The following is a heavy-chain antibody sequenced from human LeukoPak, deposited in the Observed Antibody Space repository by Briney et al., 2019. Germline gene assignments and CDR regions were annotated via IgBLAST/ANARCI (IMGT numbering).Heavy chain of an antibody. J-gene: IGHJ3*02. Sequence: SGPTLGNPPQPLTLTCTFSGFSLSTSGVGVGWFRQPPRKALEWLALIYWDDAKRYSPSLKNRLTITQDTSNKQVVLTMTNMDPVDTATYYCAHTVTYSLGDAFDIWGQGTMVTVSS. CDR3: AHTVTYSLGDAFDI. CDR2: IYWDDAK. D-gene: IGHD2-15*01. CDR1: GFSLSTSGVG. V-gene: IGHV2-5*02.